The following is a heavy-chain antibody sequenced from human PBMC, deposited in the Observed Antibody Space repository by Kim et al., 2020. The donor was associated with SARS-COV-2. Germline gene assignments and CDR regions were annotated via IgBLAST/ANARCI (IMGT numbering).Heavy chain of an antibody. CDR1: GGSFSGYY. Sequence: SETLSLTCAVYGGSFSGYYWSWIRQPPGKGLEWIGEINHSGSTNYNPSLKSRVTISVDTSKNQFSLKLSSVTAAHTAVYYCASYAGYSSGWYGGWGQGTLVTVSS. CDR2: INHSGST. D-gene: IGHD6-19*01. J-gene: IGHJ4*02. CDR3: ASYAGYSSGWYGG. V-gene: IGHV4-34*01.